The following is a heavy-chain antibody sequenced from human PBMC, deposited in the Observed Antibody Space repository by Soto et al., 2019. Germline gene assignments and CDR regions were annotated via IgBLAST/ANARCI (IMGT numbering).Heavy chain of an antibody. CDR1: WGSFSGYY. D-gene: IGHD3-3*01. J-gene: IGHJ6*02. CDR3: ERKHSGFWSGYYNRGTYVMDV. Sequence: SATLSLTRAVYWGSFSGYYWSWLRQPPGKGLEWIVELNHSGSTYYNPSLKSRVTISVDKSKNQFSLKLSSVTAADTAVYYCERKHSGFWSGYYNRGTYVMDVWGQGTTVT. V-gene: IGHV4-34*01. CDR2: LNHSGST.